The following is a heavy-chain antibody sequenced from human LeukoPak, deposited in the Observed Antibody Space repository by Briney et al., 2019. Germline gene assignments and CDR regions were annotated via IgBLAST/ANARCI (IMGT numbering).Heavy chain of an antibody. V-gene: IGHV1-8*01. J-gene: IGHJ4*02. CDR1: GYTFTSYD. Sequence: ASVTVSCKASGYTFTSYDINWVRQATGQGLEWMGWMNPNSGNTGYAQKFQGRVTMTRNTSISTAYMELSSLRSEDTAVYYCARVTTGTTFIDYWGQGTLVTVSS. CDR3: ARVTTGTTFIDY. D-gene: IGHD1-1*01. CDR2: MNPNSGNT.